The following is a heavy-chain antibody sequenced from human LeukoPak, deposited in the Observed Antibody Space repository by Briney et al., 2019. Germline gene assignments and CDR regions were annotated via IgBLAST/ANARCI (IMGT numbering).Heavy chain of an antibody. CDR2: INPSGGST. CDR3: AREGALYYDILTGYYMPSYFDY. D-gene: IGHD3-9*01. CDR1: GYTFTGYY. J-gene: IGHJ4*02. Sequence: GASVKVSCKAPGYTFTGYYMHWVRQAPGQGLEWMGIINPSGGSTSYAQKFQGRVTMTRDTSTSTVYMELSSLRSEDTAVYYCAREGALYYDILTGYYMPSYFDYWGQGTLVTVSS. V-gene: IGHV1-46*01.